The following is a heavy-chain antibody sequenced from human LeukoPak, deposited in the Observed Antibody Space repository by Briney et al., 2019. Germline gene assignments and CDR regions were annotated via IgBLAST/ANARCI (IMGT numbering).Heavy chain of an antibody. Sequence: PGGSLRLSCAASGFTLNNYWMTWVRQAPGEGLEWVANIKQDGSRKHYVDSVEGRFTISRDTARNSLYLQMNSLRAEDTAVYYCARDLSNKILTTYYDVFDIWGLGTLVTVSS. V-gene: IGHV3-7*03. CDR1: GFTLNNYW. CDR2: IKQDGSRK. D-gene: IGHD3-9*01. J-gene: IGHJ3*02. CDR3: ARDLSNKILTTYYDVFDI.